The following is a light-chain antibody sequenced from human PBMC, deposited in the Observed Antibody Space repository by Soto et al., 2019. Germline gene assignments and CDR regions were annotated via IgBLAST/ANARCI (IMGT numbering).Light chain of an antibody. CDR3: SSYTSSSTLGV. Sequence: QSALTQPASVSGSPGQSITISCTGTSSDVGGYNYVSWYQQHPGKAPKLMIYDVSNRPSGVSNRFAGSKSGNTASLTISGLQAEDEADYYCSSYTSSSTLGVFGGGPPLTVL. V-gene: IGLV2-14*01. CDR2: DVS. J-gene: IGLJ2*01. CDR1: SSDVGGYNY.